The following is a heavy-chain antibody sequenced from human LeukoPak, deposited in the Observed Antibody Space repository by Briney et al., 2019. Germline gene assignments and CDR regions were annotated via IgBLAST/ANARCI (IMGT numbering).Heavy chain of an antibody. V-gene: IGHV3-7*05. CDR3: AREDELRLLVGARDGFDI. CDR1: GFTFSSYW. Sequence: GGPLTLSCAASGFTFSSYWMSWVRQAPGKGLERVANIKQDGSEKYYVYSVKGRFTISRDNAKNSLYLQMHSLRAEDTAVYYCAREDELRLLVGARDGFDIWGQGTMVTVSS. CDR2: IKQDGSEK. D-gene: IGHD3-3*01. J-gene: IGHJ3*02.